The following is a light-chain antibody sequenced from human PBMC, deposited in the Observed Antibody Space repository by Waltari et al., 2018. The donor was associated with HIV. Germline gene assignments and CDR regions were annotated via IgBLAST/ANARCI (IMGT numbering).Light chain of an antibody. CDR1: EDIVTF. Sequence: IQMSQSPSSLSASMSDKITITCQANEDIVTFLNWYQQKPGKAPKLLIYGASNLQSVVPSRFSGSGSGTFFSLTITSPRPEDAAIYYCQQFRSLPLTFGQGTKLDIK. CDR2: GAS. CDR3: QQFRSLPLT. J-gene: IGKJ2*01. V-gene: IGKV1-33*01.